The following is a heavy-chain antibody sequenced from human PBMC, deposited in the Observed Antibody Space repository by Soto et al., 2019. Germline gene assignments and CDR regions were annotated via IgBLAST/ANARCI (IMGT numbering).Heavy chain of an antibody. Sequence: SETLSLTCTVSAASFSKYYWTWIRQPPGKGLEWIGYIYFNGNTKYNPSLEGRPTISIDTSKKEFSLKLTSVTAADAAVYYCASVTFGGIVLAHWGQGTLVTVSS. CDR3: ASVTFGGIVLAH. J-gene: IGHJ4*02. CDR1: AASFSKYY. CDR2: IYFNGNT. V-gene: IGHV4-59*01. D-gene: IGHD3-16*01.